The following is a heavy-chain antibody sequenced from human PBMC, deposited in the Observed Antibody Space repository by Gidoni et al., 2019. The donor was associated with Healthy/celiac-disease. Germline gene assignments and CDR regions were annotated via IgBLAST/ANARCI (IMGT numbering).Heavy chain of an antibody. CDR3: TRPGSAWYFHY. D-gene: IGHD6-19*01. V-gene: IGHV3-23*01. CDR1: GFTFSSDA. CDR2: ISGSGDTT. Sequence: EVQLLESGGGLVQPGGSLRLSCAASGFTFSSDAMTWVRQAPGKGLEGVSAISGSGDTTYYADSVKGRFTISRDISKNTLFLHMNSLRAEDTAVYYCTRPGSAWYFHYWGQGTLVTVSS. J-gene: IGHJ4*02.